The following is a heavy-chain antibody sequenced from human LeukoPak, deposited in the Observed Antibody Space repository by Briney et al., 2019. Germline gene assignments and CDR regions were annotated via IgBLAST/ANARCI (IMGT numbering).Heavy chain of an antibody. Sequence: SETLSLTCTVSGGSISSYYWSWIRQPPGKGLEWIGYIYYSGSTNYNPSLKSRVTISVDTSKNQFSLKLSSVTAADTAVYYRARSLTYWGQGTLVTVSS. CDR1: GGSISSYY. D-gene: IGHD3-16*02. CDR3: ARSLTY. V-gene: IGHV4-59*01. CDR2: IYYSGST. J-gene: IGHJ4*02.